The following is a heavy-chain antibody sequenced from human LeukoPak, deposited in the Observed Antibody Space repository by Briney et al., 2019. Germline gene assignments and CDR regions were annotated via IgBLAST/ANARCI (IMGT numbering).Heavy chain of an antibody. Sequence: GGSLRLSRAASGFTFSSYAMHWVRQAPGKGLEYVSAISSNGGSTYYANSVKGRFTISRDNPKNTLYLQMGSLRAEDMAVYYCARAFSRAVAGPNGDYWGQGTLVTVSS. J-gene: IGHJ4*02. CDR1: GFTFSSYA. CDR2: ISSNGGST. CDR3: ARAFSRAVAGPNGDY. D-gene: IGHD6-19*01. V-gene: IGHV3-64*01.